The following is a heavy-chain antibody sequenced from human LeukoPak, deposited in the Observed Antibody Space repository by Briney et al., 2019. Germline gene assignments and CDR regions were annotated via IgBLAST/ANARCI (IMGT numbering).Heavy chain of an antibody. J-gene: IGHJ3*02. V-gene: IGHV3-30*02. CDR3: AKGKSSSWFDAFDI. CDR1: GFTFSSYG. Sequence: GGSLRLXCAASGFTFSSYGMHWARQAPGKGLEWVAFIRYDGSNKYYADSVKGRFTISRDNSKNTLYLQMNSLKTEDTAVYYCAKGKSSSWFDAFDIWGQGTMVTVSS. CDR2: IRYDGSNK. D-gene: IGHD6-13*01.